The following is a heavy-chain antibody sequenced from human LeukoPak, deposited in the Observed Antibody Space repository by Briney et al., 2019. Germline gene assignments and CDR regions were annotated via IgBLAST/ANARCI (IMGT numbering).Heavy chain of an antibody. CDR2: IYHSGST. J-gene: IGHJ3*02. D-gene: IGHD2-2*01. CDR3: ARSSEGRGIVVVPTARDDVFDI. Sequence: SQTLSLTCAVSGDSISSGGSSWSWIRQPPGKGLEWIGYIYHSGSTYYNPSLKSRVTISVDRSKNQFSLKLSSVTAADTAVYFCARSSEGRGIVVVPTARDDVFDIWGQGTMVTVSS. CDR1: GDSISSGGSS. V-gene: IGHV4-30-2*01.